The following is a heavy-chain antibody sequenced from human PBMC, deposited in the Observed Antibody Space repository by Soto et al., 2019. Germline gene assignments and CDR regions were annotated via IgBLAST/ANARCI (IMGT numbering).Heavy chain of an antibody. Sequence: QVQLVQSGAEVKKPGASVKVSCKASGYTFTSWDVYWVRQAAGQGLEWMGYMNTRSGNTGYEQKSQGRVTMTRDTAISTAYMELSSLTSDDTAVYYCRVSSWTGAGVDFWGQGTPVTVSS. J-gene: IGHJ4*01. CDR3: RVSSWTGAGVDF. CDR2: MNTRSGNT. D-gene: IGHD6-13*01. V-gene: IGHV1-8*01. CDR1: GYTFTSWD.